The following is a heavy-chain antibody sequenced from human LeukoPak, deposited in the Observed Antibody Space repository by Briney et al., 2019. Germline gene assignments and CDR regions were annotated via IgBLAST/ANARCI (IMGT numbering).Heavy chain of an antibody. Sequence: GGSLRLSCAASGFTFSSYWMSWVRQAPGKGLEWVSGISGSGGSTYYADSVKGRFTISRDNSKNTLYLQMNSLRAEDTAVYYCAREGDYYDSSGYYPRVAYFDYWGQGTLVTVSS. V-gene: IGHV3-23*01. CDR1: GFTFSSYW. CDR2: ISGSGGST. CDR3: AREGDYYDSSGYYPRVAYFDY. J-gene: IGHJ4*02. D-gene: IGHD3-22*01.